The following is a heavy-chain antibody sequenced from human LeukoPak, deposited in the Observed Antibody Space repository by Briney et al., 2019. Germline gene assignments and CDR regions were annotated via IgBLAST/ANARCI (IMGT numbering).Heavy chain of an antibody. CDR1: GGSISGYY. CDR3: ARTDFGRSFDY. CDR2: IYYSGST. J-gene: IGHJ4*02. D-gene: IGHD3-3*01. Sequence: SETLSLTCTVSGGSISGYYWSWIRQPPGKGLEWIGYIYYSGSTYYNPSLKSRVTISVDTSKNQFSLKLSSVTAADTAVYYCARTDFGRSFDYWGQGTLVTVSS. V-gene: IGHV4-59*06.